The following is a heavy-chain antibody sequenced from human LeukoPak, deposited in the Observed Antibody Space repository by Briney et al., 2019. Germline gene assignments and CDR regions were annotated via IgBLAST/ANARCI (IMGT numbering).Heavy chain of an antibody. CDR3: AKDLNYYDY. V-gene: IGHV3-74*01. CDR1: GFTFSGHW. Sequence: GGSLRLSCAVSGFTFSGHWMFWVRQAPGKGLVWVSSTNSDGSSTGYTDSVKGRFTVSRDNAKNTLYLQMNSLRAEDTAVYYCAKDLNYYDYWGQGTLVTVSS. CDR2: TNSDGSST. J-gene: IGHJ4*02.